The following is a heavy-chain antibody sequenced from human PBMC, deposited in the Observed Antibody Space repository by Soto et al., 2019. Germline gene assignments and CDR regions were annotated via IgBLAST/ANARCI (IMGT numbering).Heavy chain of an antibody. Sequence: EVQLVESGGGLIQPGGSLRLSCAASGFTVSSTYMSWVRQAPGKGLEWVSVIYSGGSTFYADSVKGRFTISRDNSKNTLYLHMNSLRAEDTAVYYCAKMYSGSSPLQYWGHGTLVTVSS. V-gene: IGHV3-53*01. J-gene: IGHJ4*01. CDR2: IYSGGST. D-gene: IGHD1-26*01. CDR1: GFTVSSTY. CDR3: AKMYSGSSPLQY.